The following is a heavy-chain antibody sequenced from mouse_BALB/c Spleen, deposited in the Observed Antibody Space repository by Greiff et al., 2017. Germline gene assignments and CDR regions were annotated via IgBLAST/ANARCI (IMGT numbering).Heavy chain of an antibody. Sequence: EVQGVESGGGLVQPGGSLKLSCAASGFTFSSYGMSWVRQTPDKRLELVATINSNGGSTYYPDSVKGRFTISRDNAKNTLYLQMSSLKSEDTAMYYCARPFYYDYDRHWYFDVWGAGTTVTVSS. D-gene: IGHD2-4*01. CDR2: INSNGGST. V-gene: IGHV5-6-3*01. J-gene: IGHJ1*01. CDR1: GFTFSSYG. CDR3: ARPFYYDYDRHWYFDV.